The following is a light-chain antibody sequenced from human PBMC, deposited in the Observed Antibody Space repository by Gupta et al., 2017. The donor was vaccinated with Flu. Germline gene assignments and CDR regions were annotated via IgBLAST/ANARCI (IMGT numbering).Light chain of an antibody. V-gene: IGKV1-39*01. CDR1: QSISNY. CDR3: QQSYSSPPYT. Sequence: SSLSASVGARVTITCRASQSISNYLNWYQHKPGKAPKLLIYAASSLQSGVPSRFSGSGSGTDFTLTISSLQPEDFATYYCQQSYSSPPYTFGQGTKLEIK. J-gene: IGKJ2*01. CDR2: AAS.